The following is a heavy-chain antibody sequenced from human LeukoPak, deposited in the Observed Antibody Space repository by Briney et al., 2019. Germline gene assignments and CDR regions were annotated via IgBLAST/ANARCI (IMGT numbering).Heavy chain of an antibody. J-gene: IGHJ4*02. CDR2: IYYSGST. D-gene: IGHD3-22*01. CDR3: ARSYSSGYCDY. CDR1: GGSISSYY. Sequence: SETLSLTCTVSGGSISSYYWSWIRQPPGKGLEWIGYIYYSGSTNYNPSLKSRVTISVDTSKNQFSLKLSSVTAADTAVYYCARSYSSGYCDYWGQGTLVTVSS. V-gene: IGHV4-59*12.